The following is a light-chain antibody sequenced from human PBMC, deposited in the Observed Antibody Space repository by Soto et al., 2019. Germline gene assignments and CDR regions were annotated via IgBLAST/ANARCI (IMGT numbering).Light chain of an antibody. CDR2: WAS. Sequence: DIVMTQSPDSLAVSLGERATINCKSSQSVLYSSNNKNYLAWYQQKPGQPPKLLIYWASTRESGVPDRFSGSGSGTDFTLTISSMQAEDVAMYYCQQYCSALYTFGQGTKLEIK. CDR3: QQYCSALYT. CDR1: QSVLYSSNNKNY. J-gene: IGKJ2*01. V-gene: IGKV4-1*01.